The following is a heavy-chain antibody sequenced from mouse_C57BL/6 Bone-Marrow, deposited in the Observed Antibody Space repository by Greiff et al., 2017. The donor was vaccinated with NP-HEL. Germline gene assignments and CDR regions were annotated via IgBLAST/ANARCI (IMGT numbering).Heavy chain of an antibody. D-gene: IGHD4-1*01. J-gene: IGHJ4*01. Sequence: QVQLQQPGAELVRPGSSVKLSCKASGYTFTSYWMDWVKQRPGQGLEWIGNIYPSDSETHYNQKFKDKATLTVDKSSSTAYMQLSSLTSEDSAVDYCASGNYDAMDYWGQGTSVTVSS. V-gene: IGHV1-61*01. CDR2: IYPSDSET. CDR1: GYTFTSYW. CDR3: ASGNYDAMDY.